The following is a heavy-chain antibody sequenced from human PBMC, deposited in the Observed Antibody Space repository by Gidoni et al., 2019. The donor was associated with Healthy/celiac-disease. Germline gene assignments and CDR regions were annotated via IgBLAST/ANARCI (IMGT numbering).Heavy chain of an antibody. J-gene: IGHJ4*02. V-gene: IGHV3-23*01. D-gene: IGHD6-19*01. Sequence: EVQLLESGGGLVQPGGSLRLSCTASGFTFRSYARSWVRQAPGKGLEWFSAISVSGGSTYYADYVKSRFTISRDNPKNTLYLQMNSLRAEDTAVYYCTNDIAVAGPVGYWGQGTLVTVSS. CDR1: GFTFRSYA. CDR3: TNDIAVAGPVGY. CDR2: ISVSGGST.